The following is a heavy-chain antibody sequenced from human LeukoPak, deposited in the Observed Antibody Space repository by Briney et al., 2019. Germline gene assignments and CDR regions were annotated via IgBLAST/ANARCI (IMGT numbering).Heavy chain of an antibody. Sequence: GGSLRLSCAASGFTFSSYEMNWVRQAPGKGLEWVSYISSSGSTIYYADSVKGRFTISRDNAKNSLYLQMNSLRAEDTAAYYCARDRERYYGTYFDYWGQGTLVTVSS. CDR1: GFTFSSYE. V-gene: IGHV3-48*03. CDR3: ARDRERYYGTYFDY. D-gene: IGHD3-22*01. CDR2: ISSSGSTI. J-gene: IGHJ4*02.